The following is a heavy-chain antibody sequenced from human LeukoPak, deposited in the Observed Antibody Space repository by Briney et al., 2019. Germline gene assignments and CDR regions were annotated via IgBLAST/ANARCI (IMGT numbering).Heavy chain of an antibody. CDR2: TDTSGNYI. V-gene: IGHV3-21*01. Sequence: GESLKISCTAPGFTFSNYGMNWVRQAPGKGLEWVSFTDTSGNYIYYGDSVKGRFTISRDNAKNLVFLQMNGLRAEDTAVYYCARGRSITLLRGVAMSDGFDIWGQGAMVAVSS. CDR3: ARGRSITLLRGVAMSDGFDI. CDR1: GFTFSNYG. J-gene: IGHJ3*02. D-gene: IGHD3-10*01.